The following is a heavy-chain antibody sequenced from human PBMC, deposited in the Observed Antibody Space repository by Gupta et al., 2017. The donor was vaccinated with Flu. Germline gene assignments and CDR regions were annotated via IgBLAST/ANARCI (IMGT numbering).Heavy chain of an antibody. CDR3: KPGQR. D-gene: IGHD1-1*01. Sequence: FNLTTAWIIGVRQSPGKGLDWVALIKSSTDGGTTHFAPSVEDRFTISRADSNDVAHVHMRTVDVEDSDVYYCKPGQRWGQGAQVTVSS. J-gene: IGHJ4*02. CDR2: IKSSTDGGTT. V-gene: IGHV3-15*01. CDR1: FNLTTAW.